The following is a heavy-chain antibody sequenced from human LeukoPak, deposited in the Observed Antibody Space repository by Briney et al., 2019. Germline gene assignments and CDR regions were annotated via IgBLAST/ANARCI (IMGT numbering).Heavy chain of an antibody. CDR3: ARAIAAAELDY. J-gene: IGHJ4*02. D-gene: IGHD6-13*01. Sequence: PSQTLSLTCTVSGGSISSGDYYWSWIRQSPGKGLEWIGYIYYSGSTYYNPSLKSRVTISVDTSKNQFSLKLSSVTAADTAVYYCARAIAAAELDYWGQGTLVTVSS. CDR2: IYYSGST. V-gene: IGHV4-30-4*08. CDR1: GGSISSGDYY.